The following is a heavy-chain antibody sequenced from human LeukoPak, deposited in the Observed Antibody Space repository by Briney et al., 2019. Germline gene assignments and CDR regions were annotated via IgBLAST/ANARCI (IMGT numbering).Heavy chain of an antibody. V-gene: IGHV3-53*01. CDR1: GFTVSSNY. CDR3: ARGGYGGNSVYFDY. CDR2: IYSGGST. D-gene: IGHD4-23*01. Sequence: GGSLRLSCAASGFTVSSNYMSWVRQAPGKGLEWVSVIYSGGSTYYADSVKGRFTISRDNSKNTLYLQMNSLRAEDTAVYYCARGGYGGNSVYFDYWGQGTLVTVSS. J-gene: IGHJ4*02.